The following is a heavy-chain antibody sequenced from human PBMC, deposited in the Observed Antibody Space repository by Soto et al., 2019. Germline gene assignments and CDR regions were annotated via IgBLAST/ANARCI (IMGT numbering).Heavy chain of an antibody. CDR2: INAGNGNT. CDR3: AREKDGEYVLSYYYYMDF. Sequence: ASVKVYCKASGYTFTSYAMHWVRQAPGQRLEWMGWINAGNGNTKYSQKFQGRVTITRDTSASTAYMELSSLRSEDTAVYYCAREKDGEYVLSYYYYMDFWGKGTSVTVSS. J-gene: IGHJ6*03. D-gene: IGHD3-16*01. CDR1: GYTFTSYA. V-gene: IGHV1-3*01.